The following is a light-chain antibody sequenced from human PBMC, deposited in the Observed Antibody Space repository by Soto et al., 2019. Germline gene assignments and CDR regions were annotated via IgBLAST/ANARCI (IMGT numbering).Light chain of an antibody. CDR3: QVFDGSLWT. V-gene: IGKV3-20*01. CDR2: GAS. J-gene: IGKJ1*01. CDR1: QSVSSNK. Sequence: EIVLTQSPGTLSLSPGERATLSCRASQSVSSNKLAWYQPKPGQAPRLLIYGASGRATGIPDRFSGSGSGTDFTLTISRLEPEDFAVYYCQVFDGSLWTFGQGTKVEIK.